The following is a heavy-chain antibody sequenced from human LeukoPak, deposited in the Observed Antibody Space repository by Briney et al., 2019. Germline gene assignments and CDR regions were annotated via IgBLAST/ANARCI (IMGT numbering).Heavy chain of an antibody. CDR2: INPNSGGT. D-gene: IGHD3-9*01. Sequence: GASVKVSCKASGYTFTGYYMHWVRQAPGQGLEWMGWINPNSGGTNYAQKFQGRVTMTRDTSTSTVYMELSSLRSEDTAVYYCARAGGGINYDIRPLSYLIVHYYYMDVWGKGTTVTISS. CDR3: ARAGGGINYDIRPLSYLIVHYYYMDV. V-gene: IGHV1-2*02. J-gene: IGHJ6*03. CDR1: GYTFTGYY.